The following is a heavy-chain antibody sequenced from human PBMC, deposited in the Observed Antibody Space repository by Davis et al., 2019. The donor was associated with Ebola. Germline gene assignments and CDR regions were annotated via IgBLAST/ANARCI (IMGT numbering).Heavy chain of an antibody. V-gene: IGHV3-48*04. CDR2: ISSGSGVTT. Sequence: LSLTCAASGFIFSTYNMNWVRQAPGRGLEWVSYISSGSGVTTYYADSVKGRFTISRDNSKNSLYLQMNSLRTEDTALYYCGKADCGGDCRVVDFWGQGTLVTVSS. CDR1: GFIFSTYN. J-gene: IGHJ4*02. D-gene: IGHD2-21*02. CDR3: GKADCGGDCRVVDF.